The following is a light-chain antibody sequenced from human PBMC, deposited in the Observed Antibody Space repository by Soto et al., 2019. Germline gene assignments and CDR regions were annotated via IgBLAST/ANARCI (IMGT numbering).Light chain of an antibody. Sequence: QSVLTQPPSASGTPGQRVTISCSGSSSNIGSNTVNWYQQLPGTAPKLLIYSNNQRPSGVPDRLSGSKSGTSGSLAISGLQSEDEADYYCAAWDDSLNGWVFGGGTKVTVL. CDR2: SNN. CDR3: AAWDDSLNGWV. CDR1: SSNIGSNT. J-gene: IGLJ3*02. V-gene: IGLV1-44*01.